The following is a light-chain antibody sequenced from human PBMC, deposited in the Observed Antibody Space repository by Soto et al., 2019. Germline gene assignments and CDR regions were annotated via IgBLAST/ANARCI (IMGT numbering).Light chain of an antibody. Sequence: EIVLTQSPVTLSLSPGERATLSCRASQSVTTFLAWYQQKPGQAPRLLIYDASKRATGIPARFSGSGSGTDFTLTISSLEPEDFAVYYCQQRTNWSLTFGGGTQVAIK. CDR2: DAS. V-gene: IGKV3-11*01. CDR3: QQRTNWSLT. CDR1: QSVTTF. J-gene: IGKJ4*01.